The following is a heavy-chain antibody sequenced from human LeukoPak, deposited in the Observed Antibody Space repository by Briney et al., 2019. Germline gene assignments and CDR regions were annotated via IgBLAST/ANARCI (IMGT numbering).Heavy chain of an antibody. J-gene: IGHJ4*02. CDR2: ISYDGSNK. CDR3: ARESGYAVGDF. V-gene: IGHV3-30*14. Sequence: GGSLRLSCAASGFTFSSYAMHWVRQAPGKGLEWVAVISYDGSNKYYADSVKGRFIISKDISKNTLYLQMNNLRADDTAVYYCARESGYAVGDFWGRGTLVTVSS. CDR1: GFTFSSYA. D-gene: IGHD5-12*01.